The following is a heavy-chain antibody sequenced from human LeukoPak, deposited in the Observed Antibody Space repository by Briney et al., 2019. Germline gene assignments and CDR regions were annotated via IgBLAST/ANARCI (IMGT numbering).Heavy chain of an antibody. CDR1: GFTFSSYG. J-gene: IGHJ5*02. CDR3: AKGKYSSGSDWFDP. D-gene: IGHD6-19*01. CDR2: ISYDGSNK. V-gene: IGHV3-30*18. Sequence: PGRSLRLSCAASGFTFSSYGMHWIRQAPGKGLEWVAVISYDGSNKYYADSVKGRFTISRDNSKNTLYLQMNSLRAEDTAVYYCAKGKYSSGSDWFDPWGQGTLVTVSS.